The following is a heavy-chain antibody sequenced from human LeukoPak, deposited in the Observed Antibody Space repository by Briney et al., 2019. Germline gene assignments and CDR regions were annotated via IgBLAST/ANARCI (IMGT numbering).Heavy chain of an antibody. CDR1: GDSVSSNSAA. J-gene: IGHJ3*02. Sequence: SQTLSLTCAISGDSVSSNSAAWNWIRQSPSRGLEWLGRTYYRSKWYNDYAVSVKSRITINPDTSKNQFSLQLNSVTPEDTAVYYCARVPGLGYYDSSGYDAFDIWGQGTMVTVSS. CDR3: ARVPGLGYYDSSGYDAFDI. D-gene: IGHD3-22*01. V-gene: IGHV6-1*01. CDR2: TYYRSKWYN.